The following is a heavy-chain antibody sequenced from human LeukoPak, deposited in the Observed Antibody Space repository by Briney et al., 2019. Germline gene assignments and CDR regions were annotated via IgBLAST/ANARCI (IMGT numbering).Heavy chain of an antibody. CDR1: GGSISSGGYY. CDR2: IYYSGST. Sequence: SQTLSLTCTVSGGSISSGGYYWSWIRQHPGKGLEGIGYIYYSGSTYYNPSLRSRVTISVDTSKNQFSLKLSSVTAADTAVYYCARAEVAAAAYNWFDPWGQGTLVTVSS. D-gene: IGHD6-13*01. J-gene: IGHJ5*02. V-gene: IGHV4-31*03. CDR3: ARAEVAAAAYNWFDP.